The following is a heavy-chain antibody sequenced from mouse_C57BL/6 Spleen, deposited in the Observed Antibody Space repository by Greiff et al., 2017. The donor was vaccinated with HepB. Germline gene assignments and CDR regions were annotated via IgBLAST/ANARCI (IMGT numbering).Heavy chain of an antibody. V-gene: IGHV5-17*01. J-gene: IGHJ2*01. CDR1: GFTFSDYG. CDR3: ATISFDY. CDR2: ISSGSSTI. Sequence: VQLKQSGGGLVKPGGSLKLSCAASGFTFSDYGMHWVRQAPEKGLEWVAYISSGSSTIYYADTVKGRFTISRDNAKNTLFLQMTSLRSEDTAMYYCATISFDYWGQGTTLTVSS.